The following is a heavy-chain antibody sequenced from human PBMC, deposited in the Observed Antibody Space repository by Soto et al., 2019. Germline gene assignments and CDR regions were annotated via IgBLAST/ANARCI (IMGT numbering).Heavy chain of an antibody. Sequence: SETLSLTCTVSGGSISSGGYYWSWIRQHPGKGLEWIGYIYYSGSTYYNPSLKSRVTISVDTSKNQFSLKLSSVTAADTAVYYCARGYGSGSPDAFDIWDQGTMVTVSS. CDR1: GGSISSGGYY. CDR3: ARGYGSGSPDAFDI. D-gene: IGHD3-10*01. J-gene: IGHJ3*02. CDR2: IYYSGST. V-gene: IGHV4-31*03.